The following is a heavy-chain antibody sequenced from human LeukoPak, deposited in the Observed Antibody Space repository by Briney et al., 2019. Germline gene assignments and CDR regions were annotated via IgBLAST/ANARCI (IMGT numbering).Heavy chain of an antibody. CDR2: ISSNGGST. D-gene: IGHD3-16*02. CDR1: GFTFSSYA. V-gene: IGHV3-64*01. J-gene: IGHJ6*02. Sequence: PGGSLRLSCAASGFTFSSYAMHWVRQAPGKGLEYVSAISSNGGSTYYANSVKGRFTISRDNSKSTLYLQMGSLRAEDMAVYYCARSPALSEGMDVWGQGTTVTVSS. CDR3: ARSPALSEGMDV.